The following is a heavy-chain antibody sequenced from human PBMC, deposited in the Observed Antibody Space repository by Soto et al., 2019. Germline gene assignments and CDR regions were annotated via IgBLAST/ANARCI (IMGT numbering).Heavy chain of an antibody. CDR1: GFSLYNYA. Sequence: EVQLVESGGGLVQPGGSLRLSCAASGFSLYNYAMDWVRQAPGQGLEWVSYISLSSANIHYADSVRGRFTVSRDNAKNTLYLQRNSLRGEYSAVYYYVSDPSSGNESARYVDLWGRGTRVSVSS. CDR2: ISLSSANI. J-gene: IGHJ2*01. V-gene: IGHV3-48*01. D-gene: IGHD1-1*01. CDR3: VSDPSSGNESARYVDL.